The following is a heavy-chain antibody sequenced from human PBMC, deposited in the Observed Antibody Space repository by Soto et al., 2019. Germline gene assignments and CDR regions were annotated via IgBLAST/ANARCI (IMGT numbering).Heavy chain of an antibody. Sequence: ASVKVSCKASGYTFTSYVMHWVRQTPGQRLEWMEWINAGNGNTKYSQKFQGRVTITRDTSASTAYMELSSLRSEDTAVYYCARENPHEWFGELLSHTRWFDPWGQGTLVNVSS. J-gene: IGHJ5*02. CDR2: INAGNGNT. V-gene: IGHV1-3*01. D-gene: IGHD3-10*01. CDR1: GYTFTSYV. CDR3: ARENPHEWFGELLSHTRWFDP.